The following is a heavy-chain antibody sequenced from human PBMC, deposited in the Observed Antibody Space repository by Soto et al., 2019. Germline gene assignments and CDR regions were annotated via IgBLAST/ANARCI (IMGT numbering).Heavy chain of an antibody. D-gene: IGHD5-18*01. CDR1: GFTFSSYG. Sequence: QVQLVESGGGVVQPGRSLRLSCAASGFTFSSYGMHWVRQAPGKGLEWVAVIWYDGSNKYYADSVKGRFTISRDNSKNTLYLQMNSLRAEDTAVYYCARTRDTAMGYYYYGMDVWGQGTTVTVSS. J-gene: IGHJ6*02. CDR2: IWYDGSNK. CDR3: ARTRDTAMGYYYYGMDV. V-gene: IGHV3-33*01.